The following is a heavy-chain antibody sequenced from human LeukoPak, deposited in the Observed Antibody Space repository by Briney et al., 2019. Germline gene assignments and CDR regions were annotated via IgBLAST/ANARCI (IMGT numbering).Heavy chain of an antibody. D-gene: IGHD2-8*01. CDR3: ARDHCTNGVCYESRVYFDY. Sequence: PSETLSLTCTVSGGSISSYYWSWIRQPAGKGLEWIGRIYTSGSTNYNPSLKSPVTMSVDPSKNQFSLKLSSVTAADTAVYYCARDHCTNGVCYESRVYFDYWGQGTLVTVSS. CDR1: GGSISSYY. V-gene: IGHV4-4*07. J-gene: IGHJ4*02. CDR2: IYTSGST.